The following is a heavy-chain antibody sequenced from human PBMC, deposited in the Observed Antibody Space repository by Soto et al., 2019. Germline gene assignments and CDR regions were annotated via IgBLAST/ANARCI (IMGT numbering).Heavy chain of an antibody. CDR3: AREVTVVRGDPGGMGV. D-gene: IGHD3-10*01. J-gene: IGHJ6*02. CDR1: GFTFSSHS. Sequence: GSLRLSCAASGFTFSSHSMNWVRQATGKGLGWVSSISSSSSYIYYADSVKGRFTISRDNAKSSLYLQMNSLRAEDTAVYYCAREVTVVRGDPGGMGVCGQGTSGTGSS. CDR2: ISSSSSYI. V-gene: IGHV3-21*01.